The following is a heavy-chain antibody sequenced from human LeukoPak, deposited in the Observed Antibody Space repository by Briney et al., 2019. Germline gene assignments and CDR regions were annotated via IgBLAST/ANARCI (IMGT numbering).Heavy chain of an antibody. CDR1: GFTFSSYS. CDR2: ISSSSSTI. CDR3: ARDIYYDSSGYYGSVY. J-gene: IGHJ4*02. Sequence: GGSLRLSCAASGFTFSSYSMNWVRQAPGKGLEWVSYISSSSSTIYYADSVKGRFTISRDNAKNSLYLQMNMLRAEDTAVYYCARDIYYDSSGYYGSVYWGQGTLVTVSS. V-gene: IGHV3-48*04. D-gene: IGHD3-22*01.